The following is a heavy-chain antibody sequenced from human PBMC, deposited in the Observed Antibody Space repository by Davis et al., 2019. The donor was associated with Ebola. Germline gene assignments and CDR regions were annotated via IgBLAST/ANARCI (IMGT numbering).Heavy chain of an antibody. V-gene: IGHV3-30-3*01. J-gene: IGHJ4*02. CDR2: ISYDGSNK. CDR1: GFTFSNYW. CDR3: ARGYSSGWRPFDY. D-gene: IGHD6-19*01. Sequence: GGSLRLSCAASGFTFSNYWMSWVRQAPGKGLEWVAVISYDGSNKYYADSVKGRFTISRDNSKNTPYLQMNSLRAEDTAVYYCARGYSSGWRPFDYWGQGTLVTVSS.